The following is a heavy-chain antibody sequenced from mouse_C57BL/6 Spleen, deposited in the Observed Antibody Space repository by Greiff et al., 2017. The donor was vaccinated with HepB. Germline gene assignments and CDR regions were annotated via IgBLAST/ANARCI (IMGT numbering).Heavy chain of an antibody. V-gene: IGHV1-52*01. CDR3: ASGDSSGSWFAY. CDR2: IDPSDSET. CDR1: GYTFTSYR. Sequence: QVQLQQPGAELVRPGSSVKLSCKASGYTFTSYRMHWVKQRPIQGLEWIGNIDPSDSETHYNEKFKDKYTLTVDKSASTVYMQLSSLRSEDSAVYYCASGDSSGSWFAYWGQGTLVTVSA. D-gene: IGHD3-3*01. J-gene: IGHJ3*01.